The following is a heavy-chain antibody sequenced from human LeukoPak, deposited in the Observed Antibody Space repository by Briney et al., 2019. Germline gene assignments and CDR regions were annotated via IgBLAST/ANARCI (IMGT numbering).Heavy chain of an antibody. CDR3: ARISDHNWYFDP. CDR2: MNPSSGYT. V-gene: IGHV1-8*01. D-gene: IGHD1-14*01. CDR1: GYPFTTYD. J-gene: IGHJ2*01. Sequence: GASVRVSCKASGYPFTTYDINWVRKATGQGLEWMGWMNPSSGYTGYSQKFQGRVTMTRNTSITTAYMELSSLRSEDTAVYYCARISDHNWYFDPWGRGTLVTVSS.